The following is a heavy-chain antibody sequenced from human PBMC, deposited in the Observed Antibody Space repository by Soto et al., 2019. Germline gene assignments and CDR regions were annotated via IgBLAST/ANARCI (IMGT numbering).Heavy chain of an antibody. J-gene: IGHJ4*02. Sequence: EVQLVESGGGVVQPGGSLRLSCAASGFTFSSYWMNCVRQAPGTGLVWVSRINSDGSSISYADSVKGRFTICRDNAKNTLYLQMKSLRAEDTAVYYCACNDFWSGYYQFDYWGQGTLVTVFS. D-gene: IGHD3-3*01. CDR3: ACNDFWSGYYQFDY. CDR1: GFTFSSYW. V-gene: IGHV3-74*01. CDR2: INSDGSSI.